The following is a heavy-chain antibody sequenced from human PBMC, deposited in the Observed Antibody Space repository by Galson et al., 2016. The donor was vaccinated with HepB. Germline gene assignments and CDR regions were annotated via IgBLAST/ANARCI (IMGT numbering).Heavy chain of an antibody. CDR3: AKDVHYDFWSALHNYFEY. Sequence: SLRLSCAASGFTFSSYAMSWVRQAPGKGLEWVSAISGNGDSIYYADSVRGRFTISRDNSTDKLFLQINSLRAEDTAVSYCAKDVHYDFWSALHNYFEYWGKGTLVTVSS. CDR1: GFTFSSYA. D-gene: IGHD3-3*01. J-gene: IGHJ4*02. V-gene: IGHV3-23*01. CDR2: ISGNGDSI.